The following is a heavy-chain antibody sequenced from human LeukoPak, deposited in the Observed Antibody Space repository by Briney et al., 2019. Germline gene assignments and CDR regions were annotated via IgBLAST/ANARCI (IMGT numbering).Heavy chain of an antibody. J-gene: IGHJ6*03. V-gene: IGHV3-7*01. D-gene: IGHD4-17*01. CDR1: GFTFSSYW. CDR3: ARETTVTTFGYYYMDV. Sequence: GGSLRLSCAASGFTFSSYWMSWVRQAPGKGLEWVANIKQDGSEKYYVDSVKGRFTISRDNAKNSLYLQMNSLRAEDTAVYYCARETTVTTFGYYYMDVWGKGTTVTVSS. CDR2: IKQDGSEK.